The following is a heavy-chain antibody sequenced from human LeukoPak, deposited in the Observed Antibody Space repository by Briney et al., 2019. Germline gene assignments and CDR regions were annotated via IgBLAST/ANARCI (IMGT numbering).Heavy chain of an antibody. Sequence: PSETLSLTCAVYGGSFSGYYWSWIRQPPGKGLEWIGEINHSGSTNYNPSLKSRVTISVDTSKNQFSLKLSSVTAADTAVYYCARVRNYDSSGYYLEYFQHWGQAPWSPSPQ. CDR1: GGSFSGYY. CDR3: ARVRNYDSSGYYLEYFQH. J-gene: IGHJ1*01. V-gene: IGHV4-34*01. CDR2: INHSGST. D-gene: IGHD3-22*01.